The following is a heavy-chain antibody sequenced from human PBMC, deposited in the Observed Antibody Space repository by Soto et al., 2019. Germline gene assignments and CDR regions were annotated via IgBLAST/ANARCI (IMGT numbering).Heavy chain of an antibody. CDR3: ARLLYVTSSDAFDI. D-gene: IGHD3-10*01. V-gene: IGHV4-59*08. CDR2: IYYSGNT. J-gene: IGHJ3*02. CDR1: GGSISRYY. Sequence: PETLSLTCTVSGGSISRYYWSWIRQPPGKGLEWIGYIYYSGNTNYNPSLKSRVTISVDTSKNQFSLKLSSVTAADTAVYYCARLLYVTSSDAFDIWGQGTMVTVSS.